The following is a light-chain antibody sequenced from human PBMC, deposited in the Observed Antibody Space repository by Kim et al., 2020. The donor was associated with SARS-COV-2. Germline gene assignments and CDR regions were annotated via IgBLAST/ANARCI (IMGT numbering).Light chain of an antibody. V-gene: IGKV1-5*01. CDR2: YVS. CDR1: ENIDRW. Sequence: DIQMTQSPSTLSASVGDRVTITCRASENIDRWLAWYQQKPGKATKLLIYYVSSLESGVPSRFSGSGSGTEFTLTISSLQPDDFATYFCQQYLSSAPSVSFGAGTKVDIK. CDR3: QQYLSSAPSVS. J-gene: IGKJ3*01.